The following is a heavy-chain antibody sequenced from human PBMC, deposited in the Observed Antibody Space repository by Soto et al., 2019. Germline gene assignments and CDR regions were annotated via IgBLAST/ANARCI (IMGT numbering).Heavy chain of an antibody. CDR3: ARGHLIAVAGSAGY. D-gene: IGHD6-19*01. Sequence: ASVKVSCKASVYTFTSYGISWVRQAPGQGLEWMGWISAYNGNTNYAQKLQGRVTMTTDTSTSTAYMELRSLRSDDTAVYYCARGHLIAVAGSAGYWGQGTLVTVPQ. V-gene: IGHV1-18*04. CDR1: VYTFTSYG. J-gene: IGHJ4*02. CDR2: ISAYNGNT.